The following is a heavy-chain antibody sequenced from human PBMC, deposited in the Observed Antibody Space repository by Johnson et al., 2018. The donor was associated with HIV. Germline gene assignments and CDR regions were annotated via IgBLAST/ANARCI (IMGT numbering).Heavy chain of an antibody. Sequence: QVQLVESGGGLIQPGGSLRLSCAASGFTFRDYGMHWVRQAPGKGLEWVAFIQYDGSNKYYADSVRGRFTISRDNSKNTLYMQMNSLRAEDTAVYYCALTDDGDYPQRVPDAFDIWGQGTMVPVSS. CDR3: ALTDDGDYPQRVPDAFDI. CDR2: IQYDGSNK. V-gene: IGHV3-30*02. CDR1: GFTFRDYG. D-gene: IGHD4-17*01. J-gene: IGHJ3*02.